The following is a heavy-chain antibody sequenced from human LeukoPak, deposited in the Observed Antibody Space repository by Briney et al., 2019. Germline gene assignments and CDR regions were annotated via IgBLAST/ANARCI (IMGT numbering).Heavy chain of an antibody. J-gene: IGHJ3*02. D-gene: IGHD1-1*01. V-gene: IGHV4-34*01. CDR3: ARGSPGTDAFDI. CDR1: GGPFSGYY. Sequence: DPSETLALTCAVYGGPFSGYYGSWIRQPPAKGLEWIGEINHSGSTNYNPSLKSRVTISVHTSKNQFSLKLSSVTAADTAVYYCARGSPGTDAFDIWGQGTMVTVSS. CDR2: INHSGST.